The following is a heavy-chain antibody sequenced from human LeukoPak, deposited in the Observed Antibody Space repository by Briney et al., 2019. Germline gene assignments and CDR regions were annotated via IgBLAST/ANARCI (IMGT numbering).Heavy chain of an antibody. CDR2: ISISGDIR. CDR1: GFNFNGYN. D-gene: IGHD1-14*01. V-gene: IGHV3-48*01. J-gene: IGHJ3*02. CDR3: RRLPTLQNHAKHTSWDAFDI. Sequence: PGGSLRLSCMGSGFNFNGYNMNWVRQAAGKGLEWIAYISISGDIRYYTDSVRGRFTISRDNAKNSLYLQMSSLRVDDTAVYYCRRLPTLQNHAKHTSWDAFDIWGRGTMITVSA.